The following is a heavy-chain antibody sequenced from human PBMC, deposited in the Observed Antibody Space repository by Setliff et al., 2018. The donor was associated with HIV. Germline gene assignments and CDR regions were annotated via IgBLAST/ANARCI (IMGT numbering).Heavy chain of an antibody. CDR3: VRVVGTRAVDY. Sequence: PSETLSLTCAVYGGSFSGYYWSWIRQPPGKGLEWIGEINHSGSTNYNPSLKSRVTISVDTSKNQFSLTLSSVTAADTAVYYCVRVVGTRAVDYWGQGTLVTVSS. J-gene: IGHJ4*02. CDR1: GGSFSGYY. CDR2: INHSGST. V-gene: IGHV4-34*01. D-gene: IGHD2-21*02.